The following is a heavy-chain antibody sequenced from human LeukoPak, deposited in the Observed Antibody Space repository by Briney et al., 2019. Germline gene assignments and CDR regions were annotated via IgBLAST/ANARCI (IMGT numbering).Heavy chain of an antibody. CDR1: GFTFSSYA. CDR2: ISGSGGST. CDR3: AKAVIAGYYDFWSGYRAPDPRRYGMDV. D-gene: IGHD3-3*01. V-gene: IGHV3-23*01. Sequence: GGSLRLSCAASGFTFSSYAMSWVRQAPGKGLEWVSAISGSGGSTYYADSVKGRFTISRDNSKNTLYLQMNSLRAEDTAVYYCAKAVIAGYYDFWSGYRAPDPRRYGMDVWGQGTTVTVSS. J-gene: IGHJ6*02.